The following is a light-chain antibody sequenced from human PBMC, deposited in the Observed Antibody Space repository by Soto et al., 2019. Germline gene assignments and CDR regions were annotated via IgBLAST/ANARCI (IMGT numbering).Light chain of an antibody. Sequence: QSALTQPPSASGSPGQSVTISCTGTSGDVGAYNHVSWYQQHPGKAPKLMIFEVSKRPSGVPDRFSGSKSGNTASLTVSGLQAEDESDYYCGSYAGSANWVFGGGTKLTVL. CDR3: GSYAGSANWV. CDR1: SGDVGAYNH. J-gene: IGLJ3*02. CDR2: EVS. V-gene: IGLV2-8*01.